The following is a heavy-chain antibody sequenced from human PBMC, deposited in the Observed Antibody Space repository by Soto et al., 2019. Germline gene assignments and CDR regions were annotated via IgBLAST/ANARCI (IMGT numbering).Heavy chain of an antibody. CDR2: ISGSGGST. J-gene: IGHJ6*02. D-gene: IGHD5-12*01. CDR3: AKDSTGGDIVATISRYYGMDV. CDR1: GFTFSSYA. Sequence: WGSLRLSCAASGFTFSSYAMSWVRQAPGKGLEWVSAISGSGGSTYYADSVKGRFTISRDNSKNTLYLQMNSLRAEDTAVYYCAKDSTGGDIVATISRYYGMDVWGQGTTVTVSS. V-gene: IGHV3-23*01.